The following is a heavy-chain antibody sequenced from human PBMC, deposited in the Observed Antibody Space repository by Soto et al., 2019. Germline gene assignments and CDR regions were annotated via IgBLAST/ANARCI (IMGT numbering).Heavy chain of an antibody. CDR1: GASISSSSYL. J-gene: IGHJ4*02. V-gene: IGHV4-39*01. CDR3: ARHGGPSRTGTGFGY. D-gene: IGHD1-1*01. Sequence: ETLSLTCTVSGASISSSSYLWGWIRQPPGKGLEWIGSIYYSGSTYYNPSLNSRATISLDTSKNQFSLKLSSVTAADTAVYYCARHGGPSRTGTGFGYWGQGTQVTVSS. CDR2: IYYSGST.